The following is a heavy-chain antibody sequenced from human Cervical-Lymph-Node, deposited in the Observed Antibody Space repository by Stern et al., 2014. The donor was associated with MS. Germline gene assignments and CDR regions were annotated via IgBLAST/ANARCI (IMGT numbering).Heavy chain of an antibody. D-gene: IGHD3-22*01. Sequence: EVPLGESGGGLCQPRGSLRLSCAASGFTFSGPSMHWVRQAPGKGLGWVSRINKDGSIIQYADSVKGRFTISRDNAKNTLSLQMNSLRADDTAVYYCAREGYWSLDYWGQGTLVTVSS. V-gene: IGHV3-74*03. J-gene: IGHJ4*02. CDR1: GFTFSGPS. CDR3: AREGYWSLDY. CDR2: INKDGSII.